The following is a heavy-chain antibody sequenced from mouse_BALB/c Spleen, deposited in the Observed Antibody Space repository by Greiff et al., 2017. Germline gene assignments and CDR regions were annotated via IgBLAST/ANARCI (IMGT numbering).Heavy chain of an antibody. CDR1: GFSLTSYG. V-gene: IGHV2-9*02. CDR2: IWAGGST. Sequence: VQLVESGPGLVAPSQSLSITCTVSGFSLTSYGVHWVRQPPGKGLEWLGVIWAGGSTNYNSALMSRLSISKDNSKSQVFLKMNSLQTDDTAMYYCARANYDAMDYWGQGTSVTVSS. J-gene: IGHJ4*01. CDR3: ARANYDAMDY.